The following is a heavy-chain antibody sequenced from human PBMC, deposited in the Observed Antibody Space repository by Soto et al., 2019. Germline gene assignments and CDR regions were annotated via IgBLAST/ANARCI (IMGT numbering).Heavy chain of an antibody. CDR2: ITPSSGTT. CDR1: GYSFTTYY. V-gene: IGHV1-46*01. Sequence: GASVKVSCKASGYSFTTYYIHWVRQAPGQGLEWMGLITPSSGTTIYAQKYQGRVTMTRDTSTSTVYMDLSSLRSDDTAVYYCARGLDPYGSGSYYLYYYGMDVCGQGTTVTVSS. J-gene: IGHJ6*02. D-gene: IGHD3-10*01. CDR3: ARGLDPYGSGSYYLYYYGMDV.